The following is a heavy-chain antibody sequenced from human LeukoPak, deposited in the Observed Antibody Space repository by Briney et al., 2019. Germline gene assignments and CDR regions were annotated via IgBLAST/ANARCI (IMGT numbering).Heavy chain of an antibody. CDR3: ARGHRIAAAGIRDY. CDR2: MNPNSGNT. V-gene: IGHV1-8*01. Sequence: ASVKVSCKASGYTFTSYDINWVRQATGEGLEWMVWMNPNSGNTGYAQKFQGRVTMTRNTSISTAYMELSSLRSEDTAVYYCARGHRIAAAGIRDYWGQGTLVTVSS. J-gene: IGHJ4*02. D-gene: IGHD6-13*01. CDR1: GYTFTSYD.